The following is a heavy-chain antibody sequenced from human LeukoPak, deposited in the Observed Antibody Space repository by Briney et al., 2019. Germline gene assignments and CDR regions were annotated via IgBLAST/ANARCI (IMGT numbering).Heavy chain of an antibody. V-gene: IGHV1-69*01. CDR2: IIPIFGTA. J-gene: IGHJ3*02. D-gene: IGHD5-18*01. CDR1: GGTFSSYA. CDR3: ARGALGDTAMARGAFDI. Sequence: SVKVSCKASGGTFSSYAISWVRQAPGQGLAWMGGIIPIFGTANYAQKFQGRVTITADESTSTAYMELSSLRSEDTAVYYCARGALGDTAMARGAFDIWGQGTMVTVSS.